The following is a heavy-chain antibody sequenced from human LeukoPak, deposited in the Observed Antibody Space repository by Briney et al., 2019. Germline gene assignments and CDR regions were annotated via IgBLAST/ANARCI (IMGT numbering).Heavy chain of an antibody. CDR3: ARDATFCSGGLCYDYLDF. CDR1: GFTFDDYA. CDR2: ISSRSSTI. D-gene: IGHD2-15*01. J-gene: IGHJ4*02. Sequence: PGRSLRLSCAASGFTFDDYAMHWVRQAPGKGLEWVSYISSRSSTIYYADSVKGRFTISRDNGKNSLYLQLSNLRDEDTAVYYCARDATFCSGGLCYDYLDFWGQGTQVTVSS. V-gene: IGHV3-48*02.